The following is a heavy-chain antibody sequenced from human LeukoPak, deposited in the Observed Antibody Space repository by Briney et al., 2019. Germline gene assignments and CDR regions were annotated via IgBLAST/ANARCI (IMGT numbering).Heavy chain of an antibody. CDR1: GFTFSSYA. CDR2: ISGGGGNT. D-gene: IGHD3-22*01. Sequence: GGSLRLSCAASGFTFSSYAMSWVRQAPGEGLEWVSAISGGGGNTYYADSVKGRFTISRDNSKSTLYLQMNSLRAEDTAVYYCAKTYYYDSSNYPPMDYWGQGTLVTVSS. J-gene: IGHJ4*02. V-gene: IGHV3-23*01. CDR3: AKTYYYDSSNYPPMDY.